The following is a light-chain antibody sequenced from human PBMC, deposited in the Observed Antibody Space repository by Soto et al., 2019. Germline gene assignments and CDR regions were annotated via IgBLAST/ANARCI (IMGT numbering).Light chain of an antibody. CDR2: EVT. Sequence: QSVLIQPASVSGSPGQSITISCTGTSIDIGGYNYVSWYQQHPGKAPKLMIYEVTNRPSGVSTRFSGSKSSNTASLTISGLQAEDDADYYCCSFTSGNTAYVFGTGTKVTVL. CDR3: CSFTSGNTAYV. J-gene: IGLJ1*01. V-gene: IGLV2-14*01. CDR1: SIDIGGYNY.